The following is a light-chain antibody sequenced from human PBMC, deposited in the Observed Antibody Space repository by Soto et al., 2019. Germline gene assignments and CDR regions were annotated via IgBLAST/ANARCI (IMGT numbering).Light chain of an antibody. CDR3: QQRSNWPPIT. CDR1: QSVDIY. V-gene: IGKV3-11*01. J-gene: IGKJ5*01. CDR2: DAS. Sequence: EIVLTQSPLTLSLSPGARATLSCRASQSVDIYLAWYRQIPGQAPRLHIYDASNRATGIPDRFIGGGSGTEFTPTISSLQSEDFAVYYGQQRSNWPPITFGQGTRLEIK.